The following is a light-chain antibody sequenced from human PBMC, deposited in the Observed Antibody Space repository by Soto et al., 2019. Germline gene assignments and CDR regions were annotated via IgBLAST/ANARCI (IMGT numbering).Light chain of an antibody. Sequence: DVEMTQSPLSLPVTLGQPASISCRSSQSLVYSDGNTYLNWFQQRPGQSPRRLIYKVSNRDSVVPDRFSGSGSGTDFTLKISRVEAEDVGVYYCIQGTHWPPAFGQGTKVEIK. CDR3: IQGTHWPPA. CDR2: KVS. J-gene: IGKJ1*01. CDR1: QSLVYSDGNTY. V-gene: IGKV2-30*01.